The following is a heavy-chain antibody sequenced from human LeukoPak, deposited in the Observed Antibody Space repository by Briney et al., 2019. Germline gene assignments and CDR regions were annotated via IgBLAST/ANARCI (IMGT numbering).Heavy chain of an antibody. J-gene: IGHJ4*02. CDR1: GFTFSSYA. CDR3: ARGSAWLLLSPFDY. Sequence: GGSLRLSCAASGFTFSSYAMHWVRQAPGKGLEWVAVISYDGSNKYYADSVKGRFTTSRDNSKNTLYLQMNSLRAEDTAVYYCARGSAWLLLSPFDYWGQGTLVTVSS. CDR2: ISYDGSNK. V-gene: IGHV3-30*04. D-gene: IGHD3-22*01.